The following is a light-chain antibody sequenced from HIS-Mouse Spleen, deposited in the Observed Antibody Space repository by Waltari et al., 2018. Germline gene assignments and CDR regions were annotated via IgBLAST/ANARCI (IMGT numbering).Light chain of an antibody. V-gene: IGLV4-69*01. CDR1: SGHSSYA. CDR3: YSTDSSGNHRV. J-gene: IGLJ2*01. Sequence: QLVLTQSPSASASLGASVTLTCTLSSGHSSYAIAWHQQQPEKGPRYLMKLNSDGSHSKGDGIPDRFSGSSSGAERYLTISSLQSEDEADYYCYSTDSSGNHRVFGGGTKLTVL. CDR2: LNSDGSH.